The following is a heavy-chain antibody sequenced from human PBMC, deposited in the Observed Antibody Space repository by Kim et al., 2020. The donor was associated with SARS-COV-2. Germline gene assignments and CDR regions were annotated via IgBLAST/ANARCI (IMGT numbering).Heavy chain of an antibody. J-gene: IGHJ4*02. D-gene: IGHD3-9*01. CDR2: ISSSGSTI. V-gene: IGHV3-11*04. CDR3: ASPSRYFDQYYFDY. Sequence: GGSLRLSCAASGFTFSDYYMSWIRQAPGKGLEWVSYISSSGSTIYYADSVKGRFTISRDNAKNSLYLQMNSLRAEDTAVYYCASPSRYFDQYYFDYWGQGTLVTVSS. CDR1: GFTFSDYY.